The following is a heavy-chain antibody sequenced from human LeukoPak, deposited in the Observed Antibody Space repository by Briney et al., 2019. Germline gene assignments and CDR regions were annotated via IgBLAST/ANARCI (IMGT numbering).Heavy chain of an antibody. CDR3: ARGRPRNIVVVTATFQH. D-gene: IGHD2-21*02. Sequence: SETLSLTCAVYGGSFSGYYWSWLRQPPGKGLEWIGEINHSGSTNYNPSLKSRHHISVHTSQNQLYLTLRSGTAADTAVYYGARGRPRNIVVVTATFQHWGQGTLVTVSS. V-gene: IGHV4-34*01. J-gene: IGHJ1*01. CDR2: INHSGST. CDR1: GGSFSGYY.